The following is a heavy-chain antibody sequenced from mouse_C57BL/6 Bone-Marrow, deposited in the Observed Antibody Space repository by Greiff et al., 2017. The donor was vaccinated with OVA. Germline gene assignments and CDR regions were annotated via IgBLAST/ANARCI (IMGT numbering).Heavy chain of an antibody. D-gene: IGHD2-5*01. CDR3: ARENSNLRMDY. J-gene: IGHJ4*01. CDR2: IYPGSGST. V-gene: IGHV1-55*01. CDR1: GYTFTSYW. Sequence: QVQLQQSGAELVKPGASVKMSCKASGYTFTSYWITWVKQRPGQGLEWIGDIYPGSGSTNYNEKFKSKATLTVDTSSSTAYMQLSSLTSEDSAVYYCARENSNLRMDYWGQGTSVTVSS.